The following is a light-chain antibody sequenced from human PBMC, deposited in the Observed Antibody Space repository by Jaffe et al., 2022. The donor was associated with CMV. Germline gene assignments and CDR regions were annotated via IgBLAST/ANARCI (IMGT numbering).Light chain of an antibody. CDR2: DAS. CDR3: QHYDNLPRFT. V-gene: IGKV1-33*01. Sequence: DIQMTQSPSSLSASVGDRVTITCQASQDITNYLNWYQQKPGKAPKLLIYDASNLETGVPSKFGGSGSGTDFSFTISSLQPEDIATYYCQHYDNLPRFTFGPGTTVDI. J-gene: IGKJ3*01. CDR1: QDITNY.